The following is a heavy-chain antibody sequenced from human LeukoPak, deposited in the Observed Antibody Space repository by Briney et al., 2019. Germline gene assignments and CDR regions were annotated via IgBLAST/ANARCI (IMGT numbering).Heavy chain of an antibody. CDR2: LTRGGDNDI. J-gene: IGHJ4*02. V-gene: IGHV3-21*06. Sequence: GGSLRLSCIASGFTLSAYTMNWVRQAPGKGLEWVSTLTRGGDNDIHYADSVKGRFTISRDNSKNSLYLQMNSLRAVDTAVYYCVRDAYGAHFDYWGQGTLVTVSS. CDR1: GFTLSAYT. D-gene: IGHD2-21*01. CDR3: VRDAYGAHFDY.